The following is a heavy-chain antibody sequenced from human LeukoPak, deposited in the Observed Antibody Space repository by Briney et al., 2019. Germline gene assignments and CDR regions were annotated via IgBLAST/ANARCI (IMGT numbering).Heavy chain of an antibody. Sequence: GGSLRPSCAASGFTFSSYAMSWVRQAPGKGLEWVSAISGSGGSTYYADSVKGRFTISRDNSKNTLYLQMNSLRAEDTAVYYCAKGGQSGSYPGGFDYWGQGTLVTVSS. V-gene: IGHV3-23*01. CDR2: ISGSGGST. D-gene: IGHD1-26*01. CDR1: GFTFSSYA. J-gene: IGHJ4*02. CDR3: AKGGQSGSYPGGFDY.